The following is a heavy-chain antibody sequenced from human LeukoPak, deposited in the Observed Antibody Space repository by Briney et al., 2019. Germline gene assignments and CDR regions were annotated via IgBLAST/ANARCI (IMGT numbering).Heavy chain of an antibody. CDR1: GLTFSSYA. CDR2: ISYDGSNK. CDR3: ARERIAATGTNWFDP. V-gene: IGHV3-30*04. J-gene: IGHJ5*02. D-gene: IGHD6-13*01. Sequence: GGSLSLSCAASGLTFSSYAMQWVRQAPGKGLEWVAVISYDGSNKYYADSVKGRFTISRDNSKNTLYLQMNSLRAEDTAVYYCARERIAATGTNWFDPGGQGTLVAVSA.